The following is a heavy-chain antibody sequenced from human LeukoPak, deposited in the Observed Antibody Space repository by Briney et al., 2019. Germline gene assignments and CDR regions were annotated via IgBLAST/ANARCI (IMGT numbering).Heavy chain of an antibody. Sequence: GGSLRLSCAASGFTLGNYAMSWVRQAPGKGLEWVSAISGNGYNTYYADSVKGRFTISSESSGNTLYLQMHNLRAEDTAVYYCAKGVRLWFAFYFDDCCQGTLVTVSS. CDR1: GFTLGNYA. CDR2: ISGNGYNT. V-gene: IGHV3-23*01. J-gene: IGHJ4*02. CDR3: AKGVRLWFAFYFDD. D-gene: IGHD3-10*01.